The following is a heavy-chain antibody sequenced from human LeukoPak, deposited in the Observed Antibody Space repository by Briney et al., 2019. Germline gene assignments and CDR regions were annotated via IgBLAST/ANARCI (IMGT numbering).Heavy chain of an antibody. CDR1: GFTFDDYA. CDR2: ISWNSGSI. CDR3: AKDRTRWELLPGYFDL. V-gene: IGHV3-9*01. J-gene: IGHJ2*01. Sequence: SLRLSCAASGFTFDDYAMHWVRQAPGKGLEWVSGISWNSGSIGYADSVKGRFTISRDNAKNSLYLQMNSLRAEDTALYYCAKDRTRWELLPGYFDLWGRGTLVTVSS. D-gene: IGHD1-26*01.